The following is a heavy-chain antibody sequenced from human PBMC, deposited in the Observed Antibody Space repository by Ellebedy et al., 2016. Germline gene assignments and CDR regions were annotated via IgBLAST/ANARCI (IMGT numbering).Heavy chain of an antibody. CDR3: AKGYFSRAYCGGDCYLDAPFDI. CDR2: ISGAGGRT. D-gene: IGHD2-21*01. CDR1: GFTFSTYT. Sequence: GESLKISXAASGFTFSTYTMNWVRQAPGKGLEWVSAISGAGGRTYYADSVMGRFTISREKSKNMLSLEMNGLRDEDTALYYCAKGYFSRAYCGGDCYLDAPFDIWGQGTVVTVSA. J-gene: IGHJ3*02. V-gene: IGHV3-23*01.